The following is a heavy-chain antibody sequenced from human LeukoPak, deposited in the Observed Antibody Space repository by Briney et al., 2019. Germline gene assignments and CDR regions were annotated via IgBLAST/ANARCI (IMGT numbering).Heavy chain of an antibody. Sequence: GGSLRLSCAASGFTFTYYAMNWVRQAPGKGLEWVSAISGSDGSTYYADSVKGRFTISRDNSKNTLYLQMNSLRAEDTAVYYCAIGSYCSGGSCYPLFDYWGRGTLVTVSS. CDR1: GFTFTYYA. CDR3: AIGSYCSGGSCYPLFDY. D-gene: IGHD2-15*01. V-gene: IGHV3-23*01. CDR2: ISGSDGST. J-gene: IGHJ4*02.